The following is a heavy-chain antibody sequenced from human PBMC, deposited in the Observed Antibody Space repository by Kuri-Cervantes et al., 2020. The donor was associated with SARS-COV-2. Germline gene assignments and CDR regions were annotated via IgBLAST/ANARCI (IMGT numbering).Heavy chain of an antibody. CDR2: ISYDGSNK. D-gene: IGHD3-22*01. V-gene: IGHV3-30*18. J-gene: IGHJ6*02. CDR3: AKWAENYYDSSGYYYKDYYYGMDV. CDR1: GFTFSSYG. Sequence: GESLKISCAASGFTFSSYGMHWVRQAPGKGLEWVEVISYDGSNKYYADSVKGRFTISRDNSKNTLYLQMNSLRAEDTAVYYCAKWAENYYDSSGYYYKDYYYGMDVWGQGTTVTVSS.